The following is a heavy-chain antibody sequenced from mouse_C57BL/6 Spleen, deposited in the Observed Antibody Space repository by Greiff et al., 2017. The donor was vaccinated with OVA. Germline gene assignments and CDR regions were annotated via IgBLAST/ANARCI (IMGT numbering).Heavy chain of an antibody. D-gene: IGHD2-4*01. Sequence: QVQLQQPGAELVKPGASVKMSCKASGYTFTSYWITWVKQRPGQGLEWIGDIYPGSGSTNYNEKFKSKATLTVDTSSSTAYMQLSSLTSEDSAVYYCARGDYDYEDFDVWGTGTTVTVSS. CDR2: IYPGSGST. J-gene: IGHJ1*03. CDR3: ARGDYDYEDFDV. CDR1: GYTFTSYW. V-gene: IGHV1-55*01.